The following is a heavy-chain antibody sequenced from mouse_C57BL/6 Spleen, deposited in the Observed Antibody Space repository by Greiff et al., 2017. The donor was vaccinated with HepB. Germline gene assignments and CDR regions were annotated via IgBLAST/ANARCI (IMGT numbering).Heavy chain of an antibody. CDR2: ISYDGSN. V-gene: IGHV3-6*01. CDR3: ARVGLQYYFDY. J-gene: IGHJ2*01. CDR1: GYSITSGYY. Sequence: EVKLQESGPGLVKPSQSLSLTCSVTGYSITSGYYWNWIRQFPGNKLEWMGYISYDGSNNYNPSLKNRISITRDTSKNQLFLKLNSVTTEDTATYYCARVGLQYYFDYWGQGTTLTVSS. D-gene: IGHD2-4*01.